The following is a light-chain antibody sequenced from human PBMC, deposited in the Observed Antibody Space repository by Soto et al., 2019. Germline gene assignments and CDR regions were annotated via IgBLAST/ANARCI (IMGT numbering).Light chain of an antibody. CDR2: GAS. V-gene: IGKV3-20*01. J-gene: IGKJ2*01. Sequence: IVLTQSPGTLSLSPGERATLSCRASQSVPNGYLAWYQQKPGQAPRLLIYGASSRATGIPDRFSGSGSGTDFTLTISRLEPEDFAVYYCQQYGGSPYIFGQGTKLEIK. CDR3: QQYGGSPYI. CDR1: QSVPNGY.